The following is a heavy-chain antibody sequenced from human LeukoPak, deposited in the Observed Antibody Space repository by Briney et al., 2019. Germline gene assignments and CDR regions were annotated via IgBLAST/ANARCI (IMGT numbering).Heavy chain of an antibody. J-gene: IGHJ4*02. CDR3: ARQTGGTSSIAD. V-gene: IGHV4-39*01. Sequence: SETLSLTCTVSGGSISSSNYYWAWTRQPPGKGLEWIGNIYYSGSAYFDPSLRSRVTMSVDTSKNHFSLKLSSVTAADTAVYYCARQTGGTSSIADWGQGTLVTVSP. D-gene: IGHD6-6*01. CDR1: GGSISSSNYY. CDR2: IYYSGSA.